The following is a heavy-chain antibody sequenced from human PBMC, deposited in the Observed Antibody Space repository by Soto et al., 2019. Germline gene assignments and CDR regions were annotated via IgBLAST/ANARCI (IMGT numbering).Heavy chain of an antibody. CDR2: MSGSGAIT. CDR3: AKVGSGWYYFDY. CDR1: GLTFSTYP. Sequence: GGSLRLSCAASGLTFSTYPMTWVVQAPGKGLEWVSGMSGSGAITYYADSVKGRFTISRDNSKNTLYLQMNSLRGEDTAIYYCAKVGSGWYYFDYWGQGPLVTVSS. D-gene: IGHD6-19*01. V-gene: IGHV3-23*01. J-gene: IGHJ4*02.